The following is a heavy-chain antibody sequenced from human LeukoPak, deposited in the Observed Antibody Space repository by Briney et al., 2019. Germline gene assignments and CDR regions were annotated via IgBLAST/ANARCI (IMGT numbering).Heavy chain of an antibody. CDR3: ARGHNYYDSSGYYY. J-gene: IGHJ4*02. V-gene: IGHV4-34*01. Sequence: SETLSLTCAVYGGSFSGYYWRWIRQPPGKGLEWIGEINHSGSTNYNPSLKSRVTIPVDTSKNQFSLKLSSVTAADTAVYYCARGHNYYDSSGYYYWGQGTLVTVSS. D-gene: IGHD3-22*01. CDR1: GGSFSGYY. CDR2: INHSGST.